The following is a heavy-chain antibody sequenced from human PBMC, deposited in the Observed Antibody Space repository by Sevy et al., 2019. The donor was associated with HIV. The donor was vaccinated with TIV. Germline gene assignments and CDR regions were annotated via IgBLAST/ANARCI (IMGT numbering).Heavy chain of an antibody. D-gene: IGHD2-8*02. V-gene: IGHV4-59*01. CDR3: ARGCCISIDKDDHCYMDV. J-gene: IGHJ6*03. Sequence: SETLSLTCTVSGGSMTNFSWIWIRQSPGKGLEWIGYISSSVKTNYNNDNPSLKSRVIISEHTSKDQFSLKLSSVTAADTAVYYCARGCCISIDKDDHCYMDVWGKGTTVTVSS. CDR1: GGSMTNFS. CDR2: ISSSVKT.